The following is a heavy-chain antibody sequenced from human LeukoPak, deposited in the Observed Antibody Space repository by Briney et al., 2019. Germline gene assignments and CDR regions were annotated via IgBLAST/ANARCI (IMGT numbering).Heavy chain of an antibody. CDR2: ISGSGGST. CDR3: ARRPSIVGATSDPFDY. CDR1: RFTFSSYA. D-gene: IGHD1-26*01. Sequence: PGGSLRLSCAASRFTFSSYAMSWVCQAPGKGLEWVSAISGSGGSTYYADSVKGRFTISRDNSKNTLYLQMNSLRAEDTAVYYCARRPSIVGATSDPFDYWGQGTPVTVSS. V-gene: IGHV3-23*01. J-gene: IGHJ4*02.